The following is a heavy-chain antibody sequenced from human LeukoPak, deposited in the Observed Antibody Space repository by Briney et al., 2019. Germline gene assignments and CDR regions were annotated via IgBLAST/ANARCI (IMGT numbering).Heavy chain of an antibody. CDR3: ARGVPRLGSSGYHYYFDY. Sequence: SVKVSCKASGGTFSSYAISWVRQAPGQGLEWMGRIIPILGIADYAQKFQGRVTITADKSTSTAYMELSSLRSEDTAVYYCARGVPRLGSSGYHYYFDYWGQGTLVTVSS. D-gene: IGHD3-22*01. V-gene: IGHV1-69*04. J-gene: IGHJ4*02. CDR1: GGTFSSYA. CDR2: IIPILGIA.